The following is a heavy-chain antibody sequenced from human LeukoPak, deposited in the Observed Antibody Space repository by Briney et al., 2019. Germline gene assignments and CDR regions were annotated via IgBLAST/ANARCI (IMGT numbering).Heavy chain of an antibody. CDR1: GYTFTGYY. Sequence: ASVKVSCKASGYTFTGYYMHWVRQAPGQGLEWMGRINPSGGNTDYAQKFQGRVTMTRDTSTSTVYMELSSLRSEDTAVYYCARGENGMDVWGQGTTVTVSS. D-gene: IGHD1-26*01. J-gene: IGHJ6*02. V-gene: IGHV1-46*01. CDR2: INPSGGNT. CDR3: ARGENGMDV.